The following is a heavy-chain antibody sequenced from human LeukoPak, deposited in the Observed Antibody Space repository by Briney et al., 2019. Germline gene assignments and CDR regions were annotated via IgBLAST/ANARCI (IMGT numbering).Heavy chain of an antibody. CDR3: ARVRGGSSWDLDY. J-gene: IGHJ4*02. Sequence: PGGSLRLSCAGSGFTFSGHYMDWVRQAPGKGLEWVGRIRNKAYSYSTEYAASVKGRFTISRDDSKNSLYLQMNSLKIEDTALYYCARVRGGSSWDLDYWGKGTLVTVPS. CDR2: IRNKAYSYST. V-gene: IGHV3-72*01. D-gene: IGHD6-6*01. CDR1: GFTFSGHY.